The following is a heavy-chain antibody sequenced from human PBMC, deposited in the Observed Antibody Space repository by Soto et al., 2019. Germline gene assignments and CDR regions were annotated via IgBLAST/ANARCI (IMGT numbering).Heavy chain of an antibody. J-gene: IGHJ6*02. D-gene: IGHD6-13*01. CDR2: ISAYNGNT. V-gene: IGHV1-18*01. CDR1: GYTFTSYG. Sequence: GASVKVSCKASGYTFTSYGISWVRQAPGQGLEWMGWISAYNGNTNYAQKLQGRVTMTTDTSTSTAYMELRSLRSDDTAVYYCARDETAAGTSYYYYGMDVWGQGTTVTVSS. CDR3: ARDETAAGTSYYYYGMDV.